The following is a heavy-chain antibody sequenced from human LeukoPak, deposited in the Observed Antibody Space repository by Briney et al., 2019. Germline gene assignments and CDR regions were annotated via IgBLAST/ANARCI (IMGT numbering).Heavy chain of an antibody. V-gene: IGHV1-2*04. J-gene: IGHJ3*02. CDR1: GYTFTGYY. CDR3: ARDGVTAGYSYGVWGLAFDI. D-gene: IGHD5-18*01. Sequence: ASVKVSCKASGYTFTGYYMHWVRQAPGQGLERMGWINPNSGGTNYAQKFQGWVTMTRDTSISTAYMELSRLRSDDTAVYYCARDGVTAGYSYGVWGLAFDIWGQGTMVTVSS. CDR2: INPNSGGT.